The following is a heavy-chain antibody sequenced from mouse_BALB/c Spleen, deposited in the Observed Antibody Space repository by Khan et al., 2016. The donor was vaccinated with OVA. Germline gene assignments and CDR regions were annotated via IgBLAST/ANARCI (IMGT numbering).Heavy chain of an antibody. CDR2: IDPENGNS. J-gene: IGHJ3*01. V-gene: IGHV14-1*02. CDR1: GFNIKDYY. Sequence: VQLKQSGAELVRPGALVKLSCKASGFNIKDYYMHWVNQRPEQGLEWIGWIDPENGNSMYDPKLQGKASITADTSSNTAYLQLSSLTSEDTAVYYCARRGYGNYWFAYWGHGTLVTVSA. D-gene: IGHD2-1*01. CDR3: ARRGYGNYWFAY.